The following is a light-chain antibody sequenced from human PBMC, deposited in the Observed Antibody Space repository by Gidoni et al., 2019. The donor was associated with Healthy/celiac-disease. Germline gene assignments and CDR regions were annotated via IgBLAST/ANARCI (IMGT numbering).Light chain of an antibody. Sequence: IQMTQSPSSLSASVGDTVTITCRASQSISSYLNWYQQKPGKAPKLLIYAASSLQSGVPSRFSGSGSGTDFTLTISSLQPEDFATYYCQQGYSTPRTFGQGTKVEIK. J-gene: IGKJ1*01. CDR1: QSISSY. CDR3: QQGYSTPRT. V-gene: IGKV1-39*01. CDR2: AAS.